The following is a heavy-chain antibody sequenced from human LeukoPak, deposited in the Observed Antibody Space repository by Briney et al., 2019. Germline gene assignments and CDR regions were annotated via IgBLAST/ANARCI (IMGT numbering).Heavy chain of an antibody. Sequence: GGSLRLSCAASGFTFSSYWMHWVRQAPGKGLVLVSRINSDGSSISYADSVKGRFTISRDNSKNTLYLQMNSLTAEDTAVYYRARWDSSGYHKYYFDYWGQGTLVTVSS. CDR3: ARWDSSGYHKYYFDY. CDR1: GFTFSSYW. J-gene: IGHJ4*02. CDR2: INSDGSSI. V-gene: IGHV3-74*01. D-gene: IGHD3-22*01.